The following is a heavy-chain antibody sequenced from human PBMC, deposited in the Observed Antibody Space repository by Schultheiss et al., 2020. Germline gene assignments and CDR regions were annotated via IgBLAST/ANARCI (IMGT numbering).Heavy chain of an antibody. V-gene: IGHV3-74*01. Sequence: GESLKIPCAASGFTFSSYWMHWVRQAPGKGLVWVSRINSDGSSTSYADSVKGRFTISRDNAKNTLYLQMNSLRAEDTAVYYCASRDGYTDIDYWGQGTLVTVSS. CDR3: ASRDGYTDIDY. J-gene: IGHJ4*02. CDR2: INSDGSST. D-gene: IGHD5-24*01. CDR1: GFTFSSYW.